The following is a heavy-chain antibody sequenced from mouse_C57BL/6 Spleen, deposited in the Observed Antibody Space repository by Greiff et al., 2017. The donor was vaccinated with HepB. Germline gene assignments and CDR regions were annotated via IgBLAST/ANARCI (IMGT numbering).Heavy chain of an antibody. CDR1: GYTFTDYY. CDR2: INPYNGGT. CDR3: ARSGFITTVVRDY. D-gene: IGHD1-1*01. V-gene: IGHV1-19*01. Sequence: VQLKESGPVLVKPGASVKMSCKASGYTFTDYYMNWVKQSHGKSLEWIGVINPYNGGTSYNQKFKGKATLTVDKSSSTAYMELNSLTSEDSAVYYCARSGFITTVVRDYWGQGTTLTVSS. J-gene: IGHJ2*01.